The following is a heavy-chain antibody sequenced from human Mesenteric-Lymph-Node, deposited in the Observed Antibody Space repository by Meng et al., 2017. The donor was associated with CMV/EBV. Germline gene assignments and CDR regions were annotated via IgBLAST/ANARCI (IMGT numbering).Heavy chain of an antibody. CDR2: IYYSGSG. V-gene: IGHV4-38-2*02. Sequence: SETLSLTCTVSRYSISSGYYWGWIRQPPGKGLEWIGSIYYSGSGYYNPSLKSRVIISVDTSKNQFSLKLNSVTAADTAVYYCAREGYYDFWSGYYYYYYGMDVWGQGTTVTVSS. CDR3: AREGYYDFWSGYYYYYYGMDV. CDR1: RYSISSGYY. D-gene: IGHD3-3*01. J-gene: IGHJ6*02.